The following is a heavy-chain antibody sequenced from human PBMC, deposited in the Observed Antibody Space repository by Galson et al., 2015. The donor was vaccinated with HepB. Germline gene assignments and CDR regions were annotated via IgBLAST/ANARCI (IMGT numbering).Heavy chain of an antibody. CDR1: GFTFSCYA. CDR2: ISYDGSNK. V-gene: IGHV3-30-3*01. D-gene: IGHD6-19*01. J-gene: IGHJ6*03. CDR3: ARGFMSSGWYAPMDV. Sequence: SLRLSCAASGFTFSCYAMHWVRQAPGKGLEWVAVISYDGSNKYYADSVKGRFTISRDNSKNTLYLQMNSLRAEDTAVYYCARGFMSSGWYAPMDVWGKGSMVTVSS.